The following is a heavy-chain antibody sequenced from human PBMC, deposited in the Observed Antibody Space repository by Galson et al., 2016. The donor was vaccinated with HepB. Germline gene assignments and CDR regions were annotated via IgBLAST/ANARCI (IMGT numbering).Heavy chain of an antibody. J-gene: IGHJ5*02. CDR2: ISYSGTT. Sequence: TLSLTCTVSGGSISSGPHFWNWIRQHAGKGLEWIGYISYSGTTYYNPSLLSRVSMSLDRSKNHFSLRLNSVTAADTAVYYCAKGPHISVGIWLDPWGQGTRVTVSS. V-gene: IGHV4-31*03. CDR1: GGSISSGPHF. D-gene: IGHD2-21*01. CDR3: AKGPHISVGIWLDP.